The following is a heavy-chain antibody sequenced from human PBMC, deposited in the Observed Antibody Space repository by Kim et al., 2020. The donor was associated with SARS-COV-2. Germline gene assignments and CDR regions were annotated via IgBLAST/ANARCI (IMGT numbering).Heavy chain of an antibody. CDR3: ARGLKRGSKSQFSHGMDV. CDR2: IFYSGTT. Sequence: SETLSLTCIVSGGSVSGYYWTWIRQSPGKGLEWMGSIFYSGTTNYNPSLKSRVTISIDPSENHFSLNLSPVAAADTAVYYCARGLKRGSKSQFSHGMDVWGQGTAVTVSS. V-gene: IGHV4-59*02. CDR1: GGSVSGYY. J-gene: IGHJ6*02. D-gene: IGHD3-10*01.